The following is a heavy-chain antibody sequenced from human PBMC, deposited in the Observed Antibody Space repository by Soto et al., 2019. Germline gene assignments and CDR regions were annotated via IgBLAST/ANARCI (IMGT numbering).Heavy chain of an antibody. V-gene: IGHV3-23*01. Sequence: GGSLRLSCAASGFTFSSYAMSWVRQAPGKGLEWVSAISGSGGSTYYADSVKGRFTISRDNSKNTLYLQMNSLRAEDTAVYYCVRGQGDDYSNQYYFDYWGQGTLVTVSS. CDR1: GFTFSSYA. CDR3: VRGQGDDYSNQYYFDY. D-gene: IGHD4-4*01. CDR2: ISGSGGST. J-gene: IGHJ4*02.